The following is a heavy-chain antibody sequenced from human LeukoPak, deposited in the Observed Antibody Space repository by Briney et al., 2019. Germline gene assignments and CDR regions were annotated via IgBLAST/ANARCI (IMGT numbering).Heavy chain of an antibody. Sequence: GGPLKPSCEASGFTLSRYRLTWVRKAPGKGLEWVSYITSSSSTIYYADSVKGRFTISRDNAKNSLYLQMNSLRDEDTAVYYCARWPRADYWGQGTLVTVSS. CDR1: GFTLSRYR. J-gene: IGHJ4*02. V-gene: IGHV3-48*02. CDR3: ARWPRADY. CDR2: ITSSSSTI.